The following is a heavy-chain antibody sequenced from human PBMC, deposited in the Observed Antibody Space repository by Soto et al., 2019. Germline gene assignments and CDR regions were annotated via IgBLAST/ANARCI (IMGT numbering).Heavy chain of an antibody. Sequence: SETLSLTCSVSGGSIISYYWCWILQPPGKGLEGIGNIYSSISTNYNPSHKSRVTISVDTSKNQFSLKLSSVTAADTAVYYCARHSPPMYDILTGTTLDPYYGMDVWGQGTTVT. CDR2: IYSSIST. CDR3: ARHSPPMYDILTGTTLDPYYGMDV. V-gene: IGHV4-59*08. J-gene: IGHJ6*02. D-gene: IGHD3-9*01. CDR1: GGSIISYY.